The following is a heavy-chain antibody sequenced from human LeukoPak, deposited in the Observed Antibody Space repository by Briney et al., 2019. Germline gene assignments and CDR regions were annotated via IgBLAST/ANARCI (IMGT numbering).Heavy chain of an antibody. CDR3: AKDVGAVLWYPY. V-gene: IGHV3-23*01. CDR1: GFTFSSYW. J-gene: IGHJ4*02. D-gene: IGHD3-10*01. Sequence: PGGSLRLSCAASGFTFSSYWMSWVRQAPGKGLEWVSAISGSGGSTYYADSVKGRFTISRDNSKNTLYLQMNSLRAEDTAVYYCAKDVGAVLWYPYWGQGTLVTVSS. CDR2: ISGSGGST.